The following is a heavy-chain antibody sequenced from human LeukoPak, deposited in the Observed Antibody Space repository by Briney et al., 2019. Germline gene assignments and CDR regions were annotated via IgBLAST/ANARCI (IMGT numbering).Heavy chain of an antibody. D-gene: IGHD5-12*01. CDR2: IYYSGST. Sequence: SETLSLTCTVSGGSISSGGYYWSWIRQHPGKGLEWIGYIYYSGSTYYNPSLKSRVTISVDTSKNQFSLKLSSVTVADTAVYYCARGGSYSGYDDPSWFDPWGQGTLVTVSS. CDR3: ARGGSYSGYDDPSWFDP. CDR1: GGSISSGGYY. V-gene: IGHV4-31*03. J-gene: IGHJ5*02.